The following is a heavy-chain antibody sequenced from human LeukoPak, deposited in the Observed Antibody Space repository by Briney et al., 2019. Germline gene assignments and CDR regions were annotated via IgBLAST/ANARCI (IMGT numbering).Heavy chain of an antibody. CDR2: ISYDGSNK. CDR3: ARDLHYYDSSGRDY. CDR1: GFTFSSYG. V-gene: IGHV3-30*19. J-gene: IGHJ4*02. Sequence: PGGSLRLSCAASGFTFSSYGMHWVRQAPGKGLEWVAVISYDGSNKYYADSVKGRFTISRDNSKNTLYLQMNSLRAEDTAVYYCARDLHYYDSSGRDYWGQGTLVTVSS. D-gene: IGHD3-22*01.